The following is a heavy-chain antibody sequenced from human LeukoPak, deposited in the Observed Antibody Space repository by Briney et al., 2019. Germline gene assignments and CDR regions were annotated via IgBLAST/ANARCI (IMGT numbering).Heavy chain of an antibody. D-gene: IGHD6-13*01. CDR3: ARAMYTAAAALQIQGFDY. CDR2: INHSGST. J-gene: IGHJ4*02. Sequence: PSETLSLTCAVYGGSFSGYYWSWIRQPPGKGLEWIGEINHSGSTNYNPSLKSRVTISVDTSKNQFSLKLSSVTAADTAVYYCARAMYTAAAALQIQGFDYWGQGTLVTVSS. V-gene: IGHV4-34*01. CDR1: GGSFSGYY.